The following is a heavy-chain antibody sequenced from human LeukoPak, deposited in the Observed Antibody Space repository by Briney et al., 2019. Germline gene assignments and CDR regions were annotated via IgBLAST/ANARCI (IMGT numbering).Heavy chain of an antibody. V-gene: IGHV4-4*07. J-gene: IGHJ4*02. CDR2: IYTSWST. Sequence: PSETLSHTCTVTGGSISHYYWSWIRQPAGKELEWIGRIYTSWSTNYNPSLKSRVTMSVDTSKNQFSLKVRSVTAADTAVYYCARGGPGNFDYWGQGTLVTVSS. D-gene: IGHD2-2*01. CDR3: ARGGPGNFDY. CDR1: GGSISHYY.